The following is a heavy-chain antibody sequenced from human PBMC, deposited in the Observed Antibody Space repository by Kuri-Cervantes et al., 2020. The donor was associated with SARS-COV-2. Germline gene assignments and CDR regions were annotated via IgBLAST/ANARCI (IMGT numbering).Heavy chain of an antibody. D-gene: IGHD1-26*01. CDR2: MRSTNSYI. Sequence: LEWVSLMRSTNSYIKYAASVKGRLTISSDNARRSLCLQMNSLRAEDTAVYYCASSLIVGPVYWGQGTLVTVSS. V-gene: IGHV3-21*01. J-gene: IGHJ4*02. CDR3: ASSLIVGPVY.